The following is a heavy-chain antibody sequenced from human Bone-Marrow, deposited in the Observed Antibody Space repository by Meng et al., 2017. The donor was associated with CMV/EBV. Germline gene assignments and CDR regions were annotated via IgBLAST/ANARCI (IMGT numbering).Heavy chain of an antibody. CDR2: INSSYHI. D-gene: IGHD7-27*01. CDR1: GFTFSSYA. V-gene: IGHV3-21*01. CDR3: VRGGRTGYYYGLDV. Sequence: GESLKISCAASGFTFSSYAMHWVRQAPGKGLEWVSCINSSYHIFYADSVKGRFTISRDNARKALYLQMNSLGVEDTAVYYCVRGGRTGYYYGLDVWGQGTTVTVSS. J-gene: IGHJ6*02.